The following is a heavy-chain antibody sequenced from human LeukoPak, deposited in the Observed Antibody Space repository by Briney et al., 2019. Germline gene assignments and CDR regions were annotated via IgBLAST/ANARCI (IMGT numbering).Heavy chain of an antibody. D-gene: IGHD3-9*01. CDR2: ISSSGSTI. CDR1: GFTVSSNY. CDR3: ARGPYDILTGFIYYYYYMDV. Sequence: PGGSLRLSCAASGFTVSSNYMSWVRQAPGKGLEWVSSISSSGSTIYYADSVKGRFTISRDNAKNSLYLQMNSLRAEDTAVYYCARGPYDILTGFIYYYYYMDVWGKGTTVTISS. J-gene: IGHJ6*03. V-gene: IGHV3-11*04.